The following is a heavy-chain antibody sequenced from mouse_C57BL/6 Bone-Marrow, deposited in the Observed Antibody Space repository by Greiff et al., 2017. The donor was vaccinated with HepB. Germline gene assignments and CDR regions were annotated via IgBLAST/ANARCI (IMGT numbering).Heavy chain of an antibody. V-gene: IGHV1-81*01. D-gene: IGHD3-1*01. J-gene: IGHJ2*01. CDR2: IYPRSGNT. CDR3: ARSGSPYFDY. CDR1: GYTFTSYG. Sequence: QVTLKVSGAELARPGASVKLSCKASGYTFTSYGISWVKQRTGQGLEWIGEIYPRSGNTYYNEKFKGKATLTADKSSSTAYMELRSLTSEDSAVYFCARSGSPYFDYWGQGTTLTVSS.